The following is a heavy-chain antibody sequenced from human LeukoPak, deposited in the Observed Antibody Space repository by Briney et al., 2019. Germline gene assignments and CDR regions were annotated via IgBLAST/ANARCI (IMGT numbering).Heavy chain of an antibody. CDR1: EYTFTGYY. Sequence: GASVKVSCRASEYTFTGYYMHWVRQAPGQGLEWMGWINPDSGGTDYAQNFQGRVTMTRDTSISTAYMELSRLRSGDTAVYYCARVYGDYDWFDPWGQGTLVTVSS. CDR2: INPDSGGT. V-gene: IGHV1-2*02. D-gene: IGHD4-17*01. CDR3: ARVYGDYDWFDP. J-gene: IGHJ5*02.